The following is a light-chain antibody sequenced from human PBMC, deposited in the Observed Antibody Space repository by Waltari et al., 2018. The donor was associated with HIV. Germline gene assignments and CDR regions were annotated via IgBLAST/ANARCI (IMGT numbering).Light chain of an antibody. V-gene: IGKV1-NL1*01. CDR2: AAS. J-gene: IGKJ1*01. CDR1: QAISNS. CDR3: QQYYSTTTWT. Sequence: DIQLPQSPASLSASVGDRVTITCRASQAISNSIAWYQQRPGKAPRLLLFAASRLETGVTSRFIGSGSGTFFTLTITSLQPGDFATYYCQQYYSTTTWTFGQGTRVE.